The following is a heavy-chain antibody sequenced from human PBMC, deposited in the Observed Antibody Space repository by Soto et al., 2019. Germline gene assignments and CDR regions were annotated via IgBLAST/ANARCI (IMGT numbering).Heavy chain of an antibody. Sequence: QVQLQESGPRLVKPSETLSLTCNVSGDSVSRGPHYWSWIRQPPGRLLEWLGYGYGIQTTKPNPSLAGPVTISKAPPKTQFSLRLPSVTAADTAVYYCARRNNHGLVDYWGRGTLVTVSS. CDR3: ARRNNHGLVDY. J-gene: IGHJ4*02. CDR1: GDSVSRGPHY. V-gene: IGHV4-61*01. CDR2: GYGIQTT. D-gene: IGHD1-1*01.